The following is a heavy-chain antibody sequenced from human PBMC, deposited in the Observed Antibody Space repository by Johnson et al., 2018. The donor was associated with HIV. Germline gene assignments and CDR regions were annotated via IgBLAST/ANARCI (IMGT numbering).Heavy chain of an antibody. CDR1: GFTFSSYA. V-gene: IGHV3-30*04. CDR3: AKVPAVAVNDAFDI. J-gene: IGHJ3*02. CDR2: IWYDGRNK. D-gene: IGHD6-19*01. Sequence: QVQLVESGGGVVQPGRSLRLSCAASGFTFSSYAMHWVRQAPGKGLEWVAVIWYDGRNKYYADSVKGRFTISRDNSKNTLYLQMNSLRAEDTAVYYCAKVPAVAVNDAFDIWGQGTMVTVSS.